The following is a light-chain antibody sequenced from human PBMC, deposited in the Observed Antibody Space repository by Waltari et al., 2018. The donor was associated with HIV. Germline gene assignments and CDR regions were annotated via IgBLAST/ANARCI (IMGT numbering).Light chain of an antibody. CDR2: DVS. Sequence: QSALTQPRSVSGSPGQSVTISCTGSSSDVGGYKFVSGYQQHPGKAPKVIIHDVSERPSGVPDRFSGSKSGNTASLTISGLQAEDDADYYCCSYAGSYTMVFGGGTKLTVL. CDR1: SSDVGGYKF. J-gene: IGLJ2*01. V-gene: IGLV2-11*01. CDR3: CSYAGSYTMV.